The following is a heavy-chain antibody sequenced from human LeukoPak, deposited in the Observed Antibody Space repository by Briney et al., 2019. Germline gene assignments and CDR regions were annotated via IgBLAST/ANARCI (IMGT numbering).Heavy chain of an antibody. V-gene: IGHV3-23*01. CDR3: AKSVYYDSSGYYSYYYGMDV. CDR1: GFTFSSYA. D-gene: IGHD3-22*01. Sequence: GGSLRLSCAASGFTFSSYAMCWVRQAPGKGLEWVSAISGSGGSTYYADSVKGRFTISRDNSKNTLYLQMNSLRAEDTAVYYCAKSVYYDSSGYYSYYYGMDVWGQGTTVTVSS. J-gene: IGHJ6*02. CDR2: ISGSGGST.